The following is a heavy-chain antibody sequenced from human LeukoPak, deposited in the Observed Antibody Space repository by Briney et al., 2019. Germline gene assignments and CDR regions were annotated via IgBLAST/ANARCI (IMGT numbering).Heavy chain of an antibody. V-gene: IGHV4-61*01. Sequence: PSETLSLTCTVSGGSISSGSYYWSWIRQPPGKGLEWIGYIYYSGSTNYNPSLKSRVTISVDTSKNQFSLKLSSVTAADTAVYYRARERAYYFDYWGQGTLVTVSS. J-gene: IGHJ4*02. CDR2: IYYSGST. CDR3: ARERAYYFDY. CDR1: GGSISSGSYY.